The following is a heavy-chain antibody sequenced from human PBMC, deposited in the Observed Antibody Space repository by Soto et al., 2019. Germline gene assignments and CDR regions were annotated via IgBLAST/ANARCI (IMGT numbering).Heavy chain of an antibody. D-gene: IGHD1-7*01. CDR2: LKSKSYSETP. CDR3: TTGNQFQLELRC. CDR1: GFTFSDAW. J-gene: IGHJ4*02. Sequence: EVQLVESGGGLVKPGESLRLSCAASGFTFSDAWMNWVRQAPGKGLEWVGRLKSKSYSETPEYAAPVKGRFTISRDDSKNMLYLQLNSLQAEDTAVYYCTTGNQFQLELRCWGQGTLITVSS. V-gene: IGHV3-15*07.